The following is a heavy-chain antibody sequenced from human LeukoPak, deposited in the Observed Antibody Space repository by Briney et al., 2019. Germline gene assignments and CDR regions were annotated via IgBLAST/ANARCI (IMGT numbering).Heavy chain of an antibody. D-gene: IGHD7-27*01. J-gene: IGHJ4*02. CDR2: VSYSGTT. CDR1: SVSISSGTYY. Sequence: SETLSLTCTVSSVSISSGTYYWSWIRQPPGKGLEWIGYVSYSGTTYYNPSLKSRLTISVDTSNNQFSLKLSSVTAADTAVYYCASSPGYYFDYWGQGTLVTVSS. V-gene: IGHV4-30-4*08. CDR3: ASSPGYYFDY.